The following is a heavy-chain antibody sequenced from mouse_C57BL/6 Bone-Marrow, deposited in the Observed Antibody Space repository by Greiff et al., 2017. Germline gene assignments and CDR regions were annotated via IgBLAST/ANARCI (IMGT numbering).Heavy chain of an antibody. Sequence: EVKLVESGGGLVQPKGSLKLSCAASGFSFNTYAMNWVRQAPGKGLEWVARIRSKSNNYATYYADSVIDRFTISSDDSESMLYLQMNNLKTEDTAMYYCVREGWFPFAYWGQGTLVTVSA. CDR3: VREGWFPFAY. J-gene: IGHJ3*01. CDR1: GFSFNTYA. V-gene: IGHV10-1*01. D-gene: IGHD1-1*02. CDR2: IRSKSNNYAT.